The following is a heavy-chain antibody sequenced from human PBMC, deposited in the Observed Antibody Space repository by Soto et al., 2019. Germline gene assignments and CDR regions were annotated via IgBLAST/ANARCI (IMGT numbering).Heavy chain of an antibody. CDR2: MNPNSGNT. Sequence: QVPLVQSGAEVKKPGASVKVSCKASGYTFTSHDINWVRQATGQGLEWMGWMNPNSGNTGYAQKFQGRVTMTRNTSISTAYIELSSLRSEDTAVYYCAINQNLYYFDYWGQGTLVTVSS. CDR3: AINQNLYYFDY. D-gene: IGHD1-20*01. V-gene: IGHV1-8*01. CDR1: GYTFTSHD. J-gene: IGHJ4*02.